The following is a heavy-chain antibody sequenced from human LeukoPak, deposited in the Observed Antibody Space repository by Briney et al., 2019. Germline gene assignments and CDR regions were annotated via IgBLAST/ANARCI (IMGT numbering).Heavy chain of an antibody. CDR1: GFRFSDFS. CDR3: ARGGGDYNPFDY. D-gene: IGHD4-17*01. V-gene: IGHV3-53*04. Sequence: GGSLRLSCAASGFRFSDFSMSWVRQAPGKGLEWVSVMYSVGSTYYADSVKGRFTISRHNSKNTLYLEINSLRPDDTAVYYCARGGGDYNPFDYWGQGTLVTVSS. J-gene: IGHJ4*02. CDR2: MYSVGST.